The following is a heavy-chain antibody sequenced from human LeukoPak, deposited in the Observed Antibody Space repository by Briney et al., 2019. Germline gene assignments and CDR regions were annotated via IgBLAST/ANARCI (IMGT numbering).Heavy chain of an antibody. D-gene: IGHD3-9*01. Sequence: GGSLGLSCAASGFTFSSYAMSWVRQAPGKGLEWVSAISGSGGSTYYADSVKGRFTISRDNSKNTLYLQMNRLRAEDTAVYYCAKDLSGYYPNWFDPWGQGTLVTVSS. CDR1: GFTFSSYA. CDR3: AKDLSGYYPNWFDP. J-gene: IGHJ5*02. V-gene: IGHV3-23*01. CDR2: ISGSGGST.